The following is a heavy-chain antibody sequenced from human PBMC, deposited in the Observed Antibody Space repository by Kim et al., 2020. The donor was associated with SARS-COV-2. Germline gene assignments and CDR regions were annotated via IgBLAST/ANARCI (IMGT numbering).Heavy chain of an antibody. V-gene: IGHV3-43*01. CDR3: VKERAAHIDGLDA. D-gene: IGHD1-1*01. CDR1: GFDFNRFT. CDR2: INGGGDR. J-gene: IGHJ1*01. Sequence: GGSLRLSCAASGFDFNRFTMHWVRQRPGRGLEWVAFINGGGDRSNGDAAPGRFTISRDNSEKSVYLQKERMKSEDTAVTYGVKERAAHIDGLDAWGHG.